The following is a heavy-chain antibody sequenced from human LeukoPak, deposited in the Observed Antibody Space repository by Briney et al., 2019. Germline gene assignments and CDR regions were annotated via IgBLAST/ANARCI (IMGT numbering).Heavy chain of an antibody. Sequence: GGSLRLSCVGSGFTFSSYWMTWVRQVPGKGLEWVANIKEDGSAKSYVDSVKGRFTISRDNAKNALYLQMDSLRVEDTAVYYCARDYDYFSGHNLDAYDIWGQGTTVTVSS. CDR1: GFTFSSYW. CDR3: ARDYDYFSGHNLDAYDI. CDR2: IKEDGSAK. J-gene: IGHJ3*02. D-gene: IGHD2-15*01. V-gene: IGHV3-7*01.